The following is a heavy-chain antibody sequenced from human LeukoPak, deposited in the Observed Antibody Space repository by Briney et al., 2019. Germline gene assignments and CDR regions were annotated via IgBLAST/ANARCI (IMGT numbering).Heavy chain of an antibody. CDR2: IKEDGSEK. CDR3: ARDLSVGAKPDLGFDY. D-gene: IGHD1-26*01. Sequence: PGGSLRLSCAVSGFTFTSYWMTWVRQAPGKGLEWVANIKEDGSEKYYLDSVKGRFTISRDNAKNSVYLQMNSLRAEDTAVYYCARDLSVGAKPDLGFDYWGQGTLVTVSS. J-gene: IGHJ4*02. V-gene: IGHV3-7*01. CDR1: GFTFTSYW.